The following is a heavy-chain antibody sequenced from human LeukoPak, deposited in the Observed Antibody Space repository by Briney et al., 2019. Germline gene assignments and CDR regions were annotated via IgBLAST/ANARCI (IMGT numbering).Heavy chain of an antibody. V-gene: IGHV3-48*01. D-gene: IGHD3-16*01. CDR1: GFTFSTYS. Sequence: PGGSLRLSCAASGFTFSTYSMNWVRQAPGKGLEWVSYISGSSGTIYYADSVKGRFTISRDNAKNSLYLQMNSLRAEDTAVYYCARSSELGVLYYMDVWGKGTTVTVS. CDR2: ISGSSGTI. J-gene: IGHJ6*03. CDR3: ARSSELGVLYYMDV.